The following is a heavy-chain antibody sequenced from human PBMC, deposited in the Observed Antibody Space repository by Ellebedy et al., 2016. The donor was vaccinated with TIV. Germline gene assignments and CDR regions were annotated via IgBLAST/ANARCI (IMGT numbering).Heavy chain of an antibody. J-gene: IGHJ4*02. Sequence: GSLRLSXTVYGVSLSGYYWTWIRQSPGQGLEWLGEINHIGSANYNPSLKSRVTISVDTSKTQFSLKLRSVTAADTAMYYCARDYNWNDCYFDYWGQGTLVTVSS. V-gene: IGHV4-34*01. D-gene: IGHD1-1*01. CDR1: GVSLSGYY. CDR2: INHIGSA. CDR3: ARDYNWNDCYFDY.